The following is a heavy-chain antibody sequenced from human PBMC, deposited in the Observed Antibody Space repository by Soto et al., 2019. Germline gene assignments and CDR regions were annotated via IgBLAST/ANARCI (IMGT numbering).Heavy chain of an antibody. Sequence: GGSLRLSCAASGFTFSSYAMSWVRQAPGKGLEWVSAISGSGGSTYYADSVKGRFTISRDNSKNTLYLQMNSLRAEDTAVYYCAKVPGYDFWSGYYSLFQLDYWGQGTLVTVSS. CDR3: AKVPGYDFWSGYYSLFQLDY. CDR2: ISGSGGST. D-gene: IGHD3-3*01. CDR1: GFTFSSYA. J-gene: IGHJ4*02. V-gene: IGHV3-23*01.